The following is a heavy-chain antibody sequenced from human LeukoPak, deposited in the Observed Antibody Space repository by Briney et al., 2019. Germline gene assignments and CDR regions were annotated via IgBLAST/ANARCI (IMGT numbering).Heavy chain of an antibody. V-gene: IGHV3-48*04. J-gene: IGHJ4*02. CDR3: ASSIVADGTSPFDY. Sequence: GGALRLSCAASGFTFSTYSMNWVRQAPGRGREGVSYISSTSGTKYYADSVKGRITISRDNAKNSLYLQMNSLRAEDTAVYYCASSIVADGTSPFDYWGQGTLVTVSS. CDR2: ISSTSGTK. D-gene: IGHD6-13*01. CDR1: GFTFSTYS.